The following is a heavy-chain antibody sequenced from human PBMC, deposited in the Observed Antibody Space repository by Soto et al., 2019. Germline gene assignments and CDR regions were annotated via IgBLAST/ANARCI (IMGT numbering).Heavy chain of an antibody. CDR3: AGTMDRRGEFCLDS. Sequence: RGLEWMGWINPNSGGTNYAQKFQGRVTMTRDTSISTAYMELSRLRSDDTAVYYCAGTMDRRGEFCLDSSVQRTLVSV. CDR2: INPNSGGT. D-gene: IGHD3-10*01. J-gene: IGHJ5*01. V-gene: IGHV1-2*02.